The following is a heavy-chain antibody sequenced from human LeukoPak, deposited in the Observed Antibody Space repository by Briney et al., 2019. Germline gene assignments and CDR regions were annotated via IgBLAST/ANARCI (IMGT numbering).Heavy chain of an antibody. CDR2: ISDSGDNT. J-gene: IGHJ4*02. D-gene: IGHD4-17*01. CDR1: GFTFSTYA. Sequence: PGGSLRLSCAASGFTFSTYAMSWVRQAPGKGLEWVSTISDSGDNTYYADSVKGRFSIPRDNSKNTLYLQMNSLRAEDTAVYYCARGLAVTSGFDYWGQGTLVTVSS. V-gene: IGHV3-23*01. CDR3: ARGLAVTSGFDY.